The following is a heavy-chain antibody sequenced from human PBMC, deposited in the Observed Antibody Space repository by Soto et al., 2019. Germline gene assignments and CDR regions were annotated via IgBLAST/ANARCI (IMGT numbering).Heavy chain of an antibody. J-gene: IGHJ5*02. V-gene: IGHV3-30*19. CDR2: ISSDATYK. D-gene: IGHD3-22*01. CDR3: VRDLRGGYMIVAAVIS. Sequence: QVQLVESGGGVVQPGRSLRLSCGASGFTFSNYGMHWVRLPPGKGPEWVAVISSDATYKFYADSVKGRFTISRDNSKNTLYLQMNSLRAEDTAVYYCVRDLRGGYMIVAAVISWGQGTPVTVSS. CDR1: GFTFSNYG.